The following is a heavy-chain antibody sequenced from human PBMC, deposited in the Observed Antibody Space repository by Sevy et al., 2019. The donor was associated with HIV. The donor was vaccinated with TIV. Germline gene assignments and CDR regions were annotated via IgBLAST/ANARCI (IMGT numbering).Heavy chain of an antibody. J-gene: IGHJ3*02. V-gene: IGHV3-21*01. CDR1: GFTFSNYN. Sequence: GGSLRLSCAASGFTFSNYNMNWVRQAPGERLKWVSSISSSSADIYYTDSVKGRFTVSRDNSRKSLFLQMNGLSAEDTALYYCARDLLVGSTYVFDIWGRGTMVTVSS. CDR2: ISSSSADI. D-gene: IGHD1-26*01. CDR3: ARDLLVGSTYVFDI.